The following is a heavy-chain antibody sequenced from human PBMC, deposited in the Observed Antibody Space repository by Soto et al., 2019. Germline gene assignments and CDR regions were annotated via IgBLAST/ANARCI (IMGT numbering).Heavy chain of an antibody. CDR1: GFTFSSYA. Sequence: GGSLRLSCAASGFTFSSYAMSWVRQAPGKGLEWVSAISGSGGSTYYADSVKGRFTISRDNSKNTLYLQMNSLRAEDTAVYYCAKEPGEYNIVVVVAVHFDYWGQGTLVTVSS. J-gene: IGHJ4*02. V-gene: IGHV3-23*01. CDR3: AKEPGEYNIVVVVAVHFDY. D-gene: IGHD2-15*01. CDR2: ISGSGGST.